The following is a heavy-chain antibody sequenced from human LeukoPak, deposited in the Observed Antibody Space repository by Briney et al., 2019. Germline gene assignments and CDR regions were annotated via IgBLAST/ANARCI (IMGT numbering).Heavy chain of an antibody. D-gene: IGHD5-24*01. J-gene: IGHJ6*02. CDR1: GYTFTSYD. Sequence: GASVKVSCKASGYTFTSYDINWVRQATGQGLEWMGWTNPNSGNTGYAQKFQGRVTMTRNTSISTAYMELSSLRSEDTAVYYCARGRWLQLPGYYGMDVWGQGTTVTVSS. CDR2: TNPNSGNT. V-gene: IGHV1-8*01. CDR3: ARGRWLQLPGYYGMDV.